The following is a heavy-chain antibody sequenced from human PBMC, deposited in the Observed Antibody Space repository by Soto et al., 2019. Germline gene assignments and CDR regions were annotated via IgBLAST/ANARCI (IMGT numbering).Heavy chain of an antibody. CDR1: GYTFSGYY. D-gene: IGHD3-9*01. V-gene: IGHV1-2*02. J-gene: IGHJ3*02. CDR2: INPKSGGT. Sequence: ASVKVSCKASGYTFSGYYMHWVRQAPGQGLEWMGWINPKSGGTIYAQRFQGRVTMTRDTSINTAYMELTSLNSDDTAVYYCARDSYFDILTGYSRNAFNIWGQGTMVTVSS. CDR3: ARDSYFDILTGYSRNAFNI.